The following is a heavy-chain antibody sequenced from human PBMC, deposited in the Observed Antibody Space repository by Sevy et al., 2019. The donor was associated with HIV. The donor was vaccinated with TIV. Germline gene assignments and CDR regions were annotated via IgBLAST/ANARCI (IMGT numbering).Heavy chain of an antibody. CDR2: IYYSGST. Sequence: SETLSLTCTVSGGSVSSGSYYWSWIRQPPGKGLEWIGYIYYSGSTNYNPALKSRVTISVDTSKNQFSRKLSSVTAADTAVYYCASLGIGATNYYGMDVWGQGTTVTVSS. V-gene: IGHV4-61*01. CDR3: ASLGIGATNYYGMDV. J-gene: IGHJ6*02. D-gene: IGHD1-26*01. CDR1: GGSVSSGSYY.